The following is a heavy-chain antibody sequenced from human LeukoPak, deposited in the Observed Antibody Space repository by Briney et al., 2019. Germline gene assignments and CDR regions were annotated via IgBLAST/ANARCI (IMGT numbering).Heavy chain of an antibody. CDR3: ARITGSGGSIGYYIDY. Sequence: SGPTLVNPTQTLTLTCTFSGFSLSTSGMCMSWIRQPPGKALEWLARIDWDDDEYYSTSLKTRLTISKDTSKNQVVLTMTNMDPVDTATYYCARITGSGGSIGYYIDYWGQGTLVTVSS. J-gene: IGHJ4*02. CDR1: GFSLSTSGMC. V-gene: IGHV2-70*11. CDR2: IDWDDDE. D-gene: IGHD3-10*01.